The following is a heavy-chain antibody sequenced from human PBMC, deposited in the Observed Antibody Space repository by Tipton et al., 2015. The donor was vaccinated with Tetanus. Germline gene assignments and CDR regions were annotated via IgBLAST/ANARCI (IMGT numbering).Heavy chain of an antibody. CDR3: ARDRGDYIYYGMAV. CDR2: IDPNSGGT. V-gene: IGHV1-2*02. CDR1: GYTFTGYY. D-gene: IGHD3-22*01. J-gene: IGHJ6*02. Sequence: QLVQSGAEMKKPGASVKVSCKASGYTFTGYYIYWVRQAPGQGLEWMGWIDPNSGGTVYAQTFQARVPMTRYTSISTAYMELRSLRSDDTAVFYCARDRGDYIYYGMAVWGPGTTVTVS.